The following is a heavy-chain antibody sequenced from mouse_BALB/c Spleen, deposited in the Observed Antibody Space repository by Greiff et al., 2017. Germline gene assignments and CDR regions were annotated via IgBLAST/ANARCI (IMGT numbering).Heavy chain of an antibody. V-gene: IGHV7-3*02. CDR3: ARGIYYNYVEFAY. J-gene: IGHJ3*01. CDR2: IRNKANGYTT. CDR1: GFTFTDYY. D-gene: IGHD2-4*01. Sequence: EVKVVESGGGLVQPGGSLRLSCATSGFTFTDYYMSWVRQPPGKALEWLGFIRNKANGYTTEYSASVKGRFTISRDNSQSILYLQMNTLRAEDSATYYCARGIYYNYVEFAYWGQGTLVTVSA.